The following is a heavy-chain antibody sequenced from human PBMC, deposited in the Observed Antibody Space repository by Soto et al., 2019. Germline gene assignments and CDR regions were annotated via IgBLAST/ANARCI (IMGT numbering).Heavy chain of an antibody. CDR3: GRHDEDHYAGSAYHYVDY. Sequence: QLQLQESGPRLVQPSETLSLTCTVSGDSISGSDYYWGWIRQPPGKGLEWIGSIYYSGSTYYNPSLKSRVTILVDTSKNQFSLKLTSVTASDTDVYYCGRHDEDHYAGSAYHYVDYWGQGNLVTVSS. CDR1: GDSISGSDYY. CDR2: IYYSGST. V-gene: IGHV4-39*01. J-gene: IGHJ4*02. D-gene: IGHD1-1*01.